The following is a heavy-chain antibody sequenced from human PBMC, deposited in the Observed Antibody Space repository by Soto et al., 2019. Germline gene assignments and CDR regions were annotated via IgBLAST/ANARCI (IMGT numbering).Heavy chain of an antibody. Sequence: PGESLKTSCKGSGYSFTSYLIGWVRQMPGKGLEWMGIIYPGDSDTRYSPSLQGQVTNSADKSISTAYLQWSSLKASDTAMYCCARSGYSYGPRDYYYGMDVWGQGTTVTVSS. D-gene: IGHD5-18*01. V-gene: IGHV5-51*01. CDR3: ARSGYSYGPRDYYYGMDV. CDR1: GYSFTSYL. CDR2: IYPGDSDT. J-gene: IGHJ6*02.